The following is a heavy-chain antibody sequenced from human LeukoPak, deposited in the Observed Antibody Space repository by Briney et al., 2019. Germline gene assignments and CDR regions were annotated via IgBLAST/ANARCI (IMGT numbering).Heavy chain of an antibody. J-gene: IGHJ5*02. V-gene: IGHV3-48*03. D-gene: IGHD3-9*01. Sequence: PGGSLRLSCAASGFSFSTYEFHWVRHAPGKGLEWVSYISASGQTIYYADSVRGRFTISRDNAKNSLYLQMDSLGAEDTAVYYCAKDPQVLRYFDWFLGFDPWGQGTLVTVSS. CDR2: ISASGQTI. CDR3: AKDPQVLRYFDWFLGFDP. CDR1: GFSFSTYE.